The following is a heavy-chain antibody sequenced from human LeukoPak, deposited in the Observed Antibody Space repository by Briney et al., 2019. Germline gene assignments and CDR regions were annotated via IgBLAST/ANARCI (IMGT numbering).Heavy chain of an antibody. CDR2: INHSGST. Sequence: PSETLSLTCAVYGGSFSGYYWSWIRQPPGKGLEWIGEINHSGSTNYNPSLKSRVTISVDTSKNQFSLKLSSVTAADTAVYYCARRRFLEPSDYWGQGTLVTVSS. V-gene: IGHV4-34*01. D-gene: IGHD3-3*01. J-gene: IGHJ4*02. CDR1: GGSFSGYY. CDR3: ARRRFLEPSDY.